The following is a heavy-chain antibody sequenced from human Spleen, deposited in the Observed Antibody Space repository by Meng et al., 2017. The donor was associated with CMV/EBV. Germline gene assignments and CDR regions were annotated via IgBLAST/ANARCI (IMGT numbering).Heavy chain of an antibody. V-gene: IGHV4-39*07. D-gene: IGHD6-19*01. J-gene: IGHJ5*02. Sequence: SETLSLTCTVSGGSISSSSYYWGWIRQPPGKGLEWIGSIYYSGSTYYNPSLKSRVTISVDTSKNQFSLKLSSVTAADTAVYYCARVGIVVAGTGWFDPWGQGTLVTVSS. CDR1: GGSISSSSYY. CDR3: ARVGIVVAGTGWFDP. CDR2: IYYSGST.